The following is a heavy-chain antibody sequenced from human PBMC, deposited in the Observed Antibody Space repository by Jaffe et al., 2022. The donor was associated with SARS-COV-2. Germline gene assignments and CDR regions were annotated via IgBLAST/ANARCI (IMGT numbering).Heavy chain of an antibody. Sequence: EVQLVESGGGLVKPGGSLRLSCAASGFTFSSYSMNWVRQAPGKGLEWVSSISSRSSYIYYADSMKGRFTVSRDNSKNSLYLQMNSLRAEDTAVYYCARDSHPQSGYLLLDAFDIWGQGTMVTVSS. CDR1: GFTFSSYS. D-gene: IGHD2-15*01. CDR2: ISSRSSYI. V-gene: IGHV3-21*01. J-gene: IGHJ3*02. CDR3: ARDSHPQSGYLLLDAFDI.